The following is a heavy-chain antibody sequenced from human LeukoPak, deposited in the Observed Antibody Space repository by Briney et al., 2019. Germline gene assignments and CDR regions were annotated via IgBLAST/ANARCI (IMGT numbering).Heavy chain of an antibody. CDR2: INHSGST. Sequence: SEALSLTCAVYGGSFSCYYWIWIRQPPGKGLEWIGEINHSGSTNYNPYLKSRVTISVVTSKNQFSLKLSSLTAAETDDYSCARHLANVRWGVNPRWFDPWGQGTLVTVSS. CDR3: ARHLANVRWGVNPRWFDP. D-gene: IGHD3-10*02. V-gene: IGHV4-34*01. J-gene: IGHJ5*02. CDR1: GGSFSCYY.